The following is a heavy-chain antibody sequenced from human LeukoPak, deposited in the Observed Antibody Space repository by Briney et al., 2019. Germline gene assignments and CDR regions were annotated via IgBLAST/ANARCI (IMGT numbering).Heavy chain of an antibody. D-gene: IGHD3-3*01. V-gene: IGHV1-8*01. J-gene: IGHJ4*02. CDR3: ARGRRGVLRFLEWFRIFDY. CDR2: MNPNSGNT. CDR1: GYTFTSYD. Sequence: GASVKVSCKASGYTFTSYDINWVRQATGQGIEWMGWMNPNSGNTGYAQKFQGRVTMTRNTSISTAYMELSSLRSEDTAVYYCARGRRGVLRFLEWFRIFDYWGQGTLVTVSS.